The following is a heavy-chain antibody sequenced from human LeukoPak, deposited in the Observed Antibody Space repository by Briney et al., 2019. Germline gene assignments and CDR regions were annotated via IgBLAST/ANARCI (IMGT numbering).Heavy chain of an antibody. CDR2: IYYSGST. V-gene: IGHV4-39*01. Sequence: SETLSLTCTVSGGSISSSSYYWGWIRQPPGEGLEWIGSIYYSGSTYYNPSLKSRVTISVDTSKNQFSLKLSSVTAADTAVYYCAIDLTSGFDYWGQGTLVTVSS. D-gene: IGHD3-10*01. CDR3: AIDLTSGFDY. CDR1: GGSISSSSYY. J-gene: IGHJ4*02.